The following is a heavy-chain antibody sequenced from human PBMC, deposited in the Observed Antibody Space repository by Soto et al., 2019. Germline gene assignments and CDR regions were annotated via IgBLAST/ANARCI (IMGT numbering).Heavy chain of an antibody. CDR2: ISYDGSNK. D-gene: IGHD6-13*01. CDR3: ARVPRIEQQLYYFDY. V-gene: IGHV3-30-3*01. CDR1: GFTFSSYA. Sequence: PGGSLRLSCAASGFTFSSYAMHWVRQAPGKGLEWVAVISYDGSNKYYADSVKGRFTISRDNSKNTLYLQMNSLRAEDTAVYYCARVPRIEQQLYYFDYWGQGTLVTVSS. J-gene: IGHJ4*02.